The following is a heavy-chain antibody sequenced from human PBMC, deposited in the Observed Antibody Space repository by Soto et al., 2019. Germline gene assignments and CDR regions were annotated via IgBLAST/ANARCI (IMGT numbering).Heavy chain of an antibody. D-gene: IGHD3-10*01. V-gene: IGHV2-26*01. CDR2: IFSNDEK. Sequence: SGPTLVNPTETLTLTCTVAVFSLSNARMGVSWIRQPPGKALEWLAHIFSNDEKSYSTSLKSRLTISKDTSKSQVVLTMTNMDPVDTATYYCARITMVRGVPPYYFDYLGQGTLVTVSS. CDR1: VFSLSNARMG. CDR3: ARITMVRGVPPYYFDY. J-gene: IGHJ4*02.